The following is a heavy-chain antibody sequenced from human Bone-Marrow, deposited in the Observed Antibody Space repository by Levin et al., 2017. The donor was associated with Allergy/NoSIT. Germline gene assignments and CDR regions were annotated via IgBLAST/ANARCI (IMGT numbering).Heavy chain of an antibody. D-gene: IGHD3-10*01. CDR2: INHSGST. J-gene: IGHJ4*02. V-gene: IGHV4-34*01. Sequence: PSETLSLTCAVYGGSFSGYYWSWIRQPPGKGLEWIGEINHSGSTNYNPSLKSRVTISVDTSKNQFSLKLSSVTAADTAVYYCARGGKVYYGSGTDYWGQGTLVTVSS. CDR3: ARGGKVYYGSGTDY. CDR1: GGSFSGYY.